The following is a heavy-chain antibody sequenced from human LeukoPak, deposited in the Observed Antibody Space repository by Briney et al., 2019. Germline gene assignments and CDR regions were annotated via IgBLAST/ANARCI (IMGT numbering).Heavy chain of an antibody. V-gene: IGHV3-48*04. D-gene: IGHD3-10*01. J-gene: IGHJ6*02. Sequence: GGSLRLSCAASEFTFSSYNMNWVRQAPGKGLEWVSYISSSSSTIYYADSVKGRFTISRDNAKNSLYLQMNSLRAEDTAVYYCARDGRGATGELWFGSVWGQGTTVTVSS. CDR3: ARDGRGATGELWFGSV. CDR2: ISSSSSTI. CDR1: EFTFSSYN.